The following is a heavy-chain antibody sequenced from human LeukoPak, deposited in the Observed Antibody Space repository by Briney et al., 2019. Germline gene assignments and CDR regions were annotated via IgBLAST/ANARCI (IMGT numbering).Heavy chain of an antibody. CDR2: INHSGSA. Sequence: SETLSLTCAVSGGSFSGYYWTWIRQPPGKGLEWIGEINHSGSANYNPSLMSRVTISLDTSKNHFSLNLSSVTAADTAVYYCARQEVAARPGYFDYWGQGTLVTVSS. CDR1: GGSFSGYY. D-gene: IGHD6-6*01. CDR3: ARQEVAARPGYFDY. V-gene: IGHV4-34*01. J-gene: IGHJ4*02.